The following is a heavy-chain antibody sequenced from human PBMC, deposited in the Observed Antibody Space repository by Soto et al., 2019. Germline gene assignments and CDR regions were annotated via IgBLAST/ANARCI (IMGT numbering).Heavy chain of an antibody. Sequence: QVQLQESGPGLVKPSQTLSLTCTVSAGSISSGGYYWSWIRQHPGKGLQWIGYTCYSGSTYYNPTLKSRVTISVDTSKNQFSLKLSSVTAADTAVYYCVRAGRDYYFDYWGQGTLVTVSS. CDR3: VRAGRDYYFDY. D-gene: IGHD3-10*01. CDR2: TCYSGST. CDR1: AGSISSGGYY. J-gene: IGHJ4*02. V-gene: IGHV4-31*03.